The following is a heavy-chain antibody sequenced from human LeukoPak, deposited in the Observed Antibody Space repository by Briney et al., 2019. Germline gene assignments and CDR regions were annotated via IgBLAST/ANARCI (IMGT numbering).Heavy chain of an antibody. CDR3: ARFELDSGGYASNFDS. D-gene: IGHD3-22*01. CDR2: ISGSSSHI. Sequence: GGSLRLSCVDSGFTFSDYYMNWIRQAPGKGLEWLSYISGSSSHILYADSVKGRFTISRDNAKNSLYLQMNTLRAEDTAVYYCARFELDSGGYASNFDSWGQGTLVTVSS. V-gene: IGHV3-11*06. J-gene: IGHJ4*02. CDR1: GFTFSDYY.